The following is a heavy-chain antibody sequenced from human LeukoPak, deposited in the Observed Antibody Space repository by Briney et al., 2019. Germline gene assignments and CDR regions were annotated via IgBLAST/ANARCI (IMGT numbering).Heavy chain of an antibody. Sequence: GGSLRLSCAASGFTVGRNYMNWVRQAPGKGLEWVSLLSSTGNTSYADSGKGGFTISRHNSKNTLYLQVNTLRPEDTAMYYCARWRPIDAFDIWGQGTMLIVSS. D-gene: IGHD3-3*01. CDR2: LSSTGNT. J-gene: IGHJ3*02. CDR1: GFTVGRNY. CDR3: ARWRPIDAFDI. V-gene: IGHV3-53*04.